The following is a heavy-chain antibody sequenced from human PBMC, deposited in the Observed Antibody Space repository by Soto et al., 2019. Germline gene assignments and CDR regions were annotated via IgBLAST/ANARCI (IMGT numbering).Heavy chain of an antibody. J-gene: IGHJ6*02. V-gene: IGHV4-61*08. Sequence: SETLSLTCTVSGGSISSGGYYWSWIRQPPGKRQEWIGYIYYSGSTNYNPSLKSRVTISVDTSKNQFSLKLSSVTAADTAVYYCASGEMATITDYYYGMDVWGQGTTVTVS. CDR3: ASGEMATITDYYYGMDV. CDR1: GGSISSGGYY. D-gene: IGHD5-12*01. CDR2: IYYSGST.